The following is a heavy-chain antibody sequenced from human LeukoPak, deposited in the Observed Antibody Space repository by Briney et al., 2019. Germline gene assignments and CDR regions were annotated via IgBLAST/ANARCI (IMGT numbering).Heavy chain of an antibody. D-gene: IGHD3-22*01. CDR2: INHSGST. CDR1: GGSFSGYY. Sequence: SETLSLTCAVYGGSFSGYYWSWIRQPPGKGLEWSGEINHSGSTNYNPSLKSRVTISVDTSKNQFSLKLSSVTAADTAVYYCARGNQLTYFYDSWGQGTLVTVSS. CDR3: ARGNQLTYFYDS. V-gene: IGHV4-34*01. J-gene: IGHJ4*02.